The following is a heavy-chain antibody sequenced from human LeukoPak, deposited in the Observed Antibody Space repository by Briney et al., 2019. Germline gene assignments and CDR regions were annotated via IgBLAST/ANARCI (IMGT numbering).Heavy chain of an antibody. CDR3: ARHRRGSLGCSGGSCYYYYYMDV. Sequence: GASLKIPCKGSGYSFTSYWIGWVRQMPGKGLEWMGIIYPGDSDTRYSPSFQGQVTISADKSISTAYLQWSSLKASDTAMYYCARHRRGSLGCSGGSCYYYYYMDVWGKGTTVTISS. D-gene: IGHD2-15*01. CDR2: IYPGDSDT. V-gene: IGHV5-51*01. CDR1: GYSFTSYW. J-gene: IGHJ6*03.